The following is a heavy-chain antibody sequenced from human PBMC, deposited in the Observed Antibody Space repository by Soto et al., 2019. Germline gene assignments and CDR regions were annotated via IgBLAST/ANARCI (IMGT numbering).Heavy chain of an antibody. CDR2: ISWDSGSI. D-gene: IGHD6-19*01. Sequence: HPGGSLRLSCAASGFTFDNYAMHWVRQAPGKGLEWVSGISWDSGSIGYADSVKGRFTISRDNAKNYLYLQMNSLRAEDTAFYYCAKDLSPRGYSSGWYNNWGQGTLVTVSS. J-gene: IGHJ4*02. CDR3: AKDLSPRGYSSGWYNN. V-gene: IGHV3-9*01. CDR1: GFTFDNYA.